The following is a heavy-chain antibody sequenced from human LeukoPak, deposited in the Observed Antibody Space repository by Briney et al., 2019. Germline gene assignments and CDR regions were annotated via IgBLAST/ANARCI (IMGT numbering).Heavy chain of an antibody. CDR3: ARGYYDILTGYFIDY. J-gene: IGHJ4*02. Sequence: SETLSLTCAVYGGSFSGYYWSWIRQPPGKGLEWIGEINHSGSTNYNPSLKSRVTISVDTSKNQFFLKLSSVTAADTAVYYCARGYYDILTGYFIDYWGQGTLVTVSS. CDR1: GGSFSGYY. D-gene: IGHD3-9*01. V-gene: IGHV4-34*01. CDR2: INHSGST.